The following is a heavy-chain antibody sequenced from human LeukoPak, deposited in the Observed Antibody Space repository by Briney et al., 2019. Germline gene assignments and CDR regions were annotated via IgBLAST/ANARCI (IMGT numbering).Heavy chain of an antibody. V-gene: IGHV3-9*01. CDR2: IRWNCGSI. J-gene: IGHJ3*02. Sequence: AGWSLRLYCASTGFTFDDYAMHGVRQGPRKGLDWVSGIRWNCGSIGYAVSVKGRFTISRDTVKNSLCLELSRLRAGETALYYCAKDKAARFEGLDIWGQGTMVTVSS. CDR3: AKDKAARFEGLDI. CDR1: GFTFDDYA. D-gene: IGHD2-15*01.